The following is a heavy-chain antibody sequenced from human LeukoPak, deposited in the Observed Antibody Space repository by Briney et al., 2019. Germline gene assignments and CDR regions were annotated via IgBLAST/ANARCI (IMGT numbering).Heavy chain of an antibody. J-gene: IGHJ6*02. V-gene: IGHV3-23*01. CDR1: GFXFASYA. Sequence: PGGSLRLSCAASGFXFASYAITWVRQAPGKGLEWFSAISGSGGSTYDADSVKGRFTISRDNYKNTLYLQMNSLRAEDTAVYYCARDSGIYDSSGYYGLSYYGMDVWGQGTTVTVS. CDR2: ISGSGGST. CDR3: ARDSGIYDSSGYYGLSYYGMDV. D-gene: IGHD3-22*01.